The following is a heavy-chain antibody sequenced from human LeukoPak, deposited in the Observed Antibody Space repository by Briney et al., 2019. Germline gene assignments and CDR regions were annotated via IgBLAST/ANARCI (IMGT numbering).Heavy chain of an antibody. CDR1: GFSFSTYE. V-gene: IGHV3-48*03. Sequence: PGACLRPSCAPSGFSFSTYEINWVSHSPGEGLEWLSSISSSGSTTYYADSVKGRFTISRDNAKNSLFLQMNSLRAEDTALYYCARDHQRLTYFDYWGQGTLVTVSS. CDR2: ISSSGSTT. CDR3: ARDHQRLTYFDY. J-gene: IGHJ4*02. D-gene: IGHD6-19*01.